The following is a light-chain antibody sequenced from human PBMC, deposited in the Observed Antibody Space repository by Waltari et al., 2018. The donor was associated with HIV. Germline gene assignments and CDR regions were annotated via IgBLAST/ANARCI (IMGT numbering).Light chain of an antibody. CDR2: AAS. CDR1: QGISNS. CDR3: QQYNTYPRT. Sequence: DIKMTQSPSSLSASVGDRVTITCRASQGISNSLAWFQQKPGKAPQSLTYAASSLHTGVPPSFSGSGFRTGFTLTISRLHPEDFATYYCQQYNTYPRTFGQGTKVEV. V-gene: IGKV1-16*01. J-gene: IGKJ1*01.